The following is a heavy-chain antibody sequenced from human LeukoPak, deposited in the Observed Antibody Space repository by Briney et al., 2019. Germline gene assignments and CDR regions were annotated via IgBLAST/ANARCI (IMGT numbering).Heavy chain of an antibody. V-gene: IGHV3-48*03. CDR3: ARDLRLVASRSFDN. J-gene: IGHJ4*02. CDR1: GFTFRNYE. CDR2: ISSSGSTK. D-gene: IGHD5-12*01. Sequence: HPGGSLRLSCAASGFTFRNYEMNWVRQAPGKGLEWISYISSSGSTKYYADSVKGRFTISRDNAKNSLYLQMNSLRAEDTAVYYCARDLRLVASRSFDNWGQGTLVTVSS.